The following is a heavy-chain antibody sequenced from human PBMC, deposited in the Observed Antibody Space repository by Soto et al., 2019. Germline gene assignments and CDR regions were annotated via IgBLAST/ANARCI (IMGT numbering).Heavy chain of an antibody. CDR2: IIPILGIA. J-gene: IGHJ5*02. CDR3: ARTAVATMKGHWFDP. Sequence: QVQLVQSGAEVKKPGSSVKVSCKASGGTFSSYTISWVRQAPGQGLEWMGRIIPILGIANYAQKFQGRVTITADKSTSTAYMELSSLRSEDTAVYYCARTAVATMKGHWFDPWGQGTLVNVSS. V-gene: IGHV1-69*02. CDR1: GGTFSSYT. D-gene: IGHD5-12*01.